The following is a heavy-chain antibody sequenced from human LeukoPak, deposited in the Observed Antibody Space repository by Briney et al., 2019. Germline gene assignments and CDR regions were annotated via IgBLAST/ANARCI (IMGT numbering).Heavy chain of an antibody. V-gene: IGHV3-30*03. CDR2: ISYDGSNK. CDR1: GFTLSSYG. CDR3: ARDRGDYYDRNGVFDY. Sequence: GGSLRLSCAASGFTLSSYGMHWVRQAPGKGLEWVAVISYDGSNKYYADSVKGRFTISRDNSKNTLYLQMNSLRAEDTAVYYCARDRGDYYDRNGVFDYWGQGTLVTVSS. J-gene: IGHJ4*02. D-gene: IGHD3-22*01.